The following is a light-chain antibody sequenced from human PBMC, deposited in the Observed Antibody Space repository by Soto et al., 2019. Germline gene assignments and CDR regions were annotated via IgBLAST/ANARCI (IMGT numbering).Light chain of an antibody. CDR1: SSDVGGYNY. Sequence: QSALTQPASVSGSPGQSITISCTGTSSDVGGYNYVSWYQQHPGKAPKLMIYDVSNRPSGVSNRFSGSKSGNTASLTISGLQAEDEADYYCSSYTSSRTLYVFGTGTKLTL. CDR3: SSYTSSRTLYV. V-gene: IGLV2-14*01. CDR2: DVS. J-gene: IGLJ1*01.